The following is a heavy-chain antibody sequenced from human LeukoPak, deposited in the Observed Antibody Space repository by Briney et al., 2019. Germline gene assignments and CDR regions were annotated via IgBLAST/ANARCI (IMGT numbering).Heavy chain of an antibody. V-gene: IGHV4-59*05. CDR1: GGSIGSYF. J-gene: IGHJ5*02. Sequence: SETLSLTCTVSGGSIGSYFWSWIRQPPGKGLEWIGSIYHSGSTYYNPSLKSRVTISVDTSRNQFSLNLSSVTAADTAVYYCARHYGPWGQGTLVAVSS. CDR2: IYHSGST. CDR3: ARHYGP. D-gene: IGHD3-16*01.